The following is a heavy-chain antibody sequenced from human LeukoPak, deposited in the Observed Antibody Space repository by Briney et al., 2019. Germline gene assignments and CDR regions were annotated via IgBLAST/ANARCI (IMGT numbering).Heavy chain of an antibody. CDR1: GFTFSSYA. CDR2: ISGGGGST. CDR3: ARLPAAINGYFDP. V-gene: IGHV3-23*01. D-gene: IGHD2-2*01. J-gene: IGHJ5*02. Sequence: GGSLRFSCAASGFTFSSYARSWVRQAPGRGLEWVSTISGGGGSTYYADSVKGRFTISRDNSKNTLYLQMYSLGAEDTAVYYCARLPAAINGYFDPWGQGTLVTVSS.